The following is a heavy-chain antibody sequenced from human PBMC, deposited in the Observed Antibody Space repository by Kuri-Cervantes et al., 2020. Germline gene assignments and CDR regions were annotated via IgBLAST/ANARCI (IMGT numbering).Heavy chain of an antibody. D-gene: IGHD3-10*01. Sequence: GESLKISCAASGFAFSNYAMNWVRQAPGKGLEWVSYISGGYDRTYHADTVQGRFAISRDNSKNTLYLQMNTLRVEDTAIYYCARRGVRGVGGGEYAFDVWGQGTMVTVSS. J-gene: IGHJ3*01. CDR1: GFAFSNYA. CDR2: ISGGYDRT. CDR3: ARRGVRGVGGGEYAFDV. V-gene: IGHV3-23*01.